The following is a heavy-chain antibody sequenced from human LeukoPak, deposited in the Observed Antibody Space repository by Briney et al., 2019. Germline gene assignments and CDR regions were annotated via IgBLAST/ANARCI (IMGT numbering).Heavy chain of an antibody. D-gene: IGHD3-22*01. CDR3: ARGESGYYYDSSGYYDYYYYYMDV. Sequence: SETLSLTCTVSGGSISSSSYYWGWIRQPPGKGLEWIGYIYYSGSTNYNPSLKSRVTISVDTSKNQFSLKLSSVTAADTAVYYCARGESGYYYDSSGYYDYYYYYMDVWGKGTTVTISS. CDR1: GGSISSSSYY. V-gene: IGHV4-61*05. CDR2: IYYSGST. J-gene: IGHJ6*03.